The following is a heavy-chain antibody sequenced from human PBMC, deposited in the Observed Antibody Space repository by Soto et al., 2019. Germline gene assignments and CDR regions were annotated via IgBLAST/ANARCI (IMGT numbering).Heavy chain of an antibody. J-gene: IGHJ6*03. CDR1: GFTVSSNY. Sequence: EVQLVESGGGLVQPGGSLRLSCAASGFTVSSNYMSWVRQAPGKGLEWVSVIYSGGSTYYADSVKGRFTIARHNSKNTPYLQMNSLRAEYTAVYYCAREGTYYDFWSGYYPHYDIDVWGKGTPVTVSS. CDR3: AREGTYYDFWSGYYPHYDIDV. D-gene: IGHD3-3*01. CDR2: IYSGGST. V-gene: IGHV3-53*04.